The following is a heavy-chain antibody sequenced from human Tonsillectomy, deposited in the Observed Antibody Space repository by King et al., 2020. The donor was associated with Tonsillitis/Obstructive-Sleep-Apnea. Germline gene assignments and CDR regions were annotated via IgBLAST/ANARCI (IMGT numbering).Heavy chain of an antibody. Sequence: VQLVESGAEVKKPGASVKVSCKASGYSFTGYYIHWVRQAPGQGLEWMGWINPNSGGTKYAQKFQGRVTMTRDTSISTAYMELSRLRSDDTAVYYCATWIDAFDIWGQGTMVTVSS. J-gene: IGHJ3*02. D-gene: IGHD1-1*01. CDR1: GYSFTGYY. CDR3: ATWIDAFDI. V-gene: IGHV1-2*02. CDR2: INPNSGGT.